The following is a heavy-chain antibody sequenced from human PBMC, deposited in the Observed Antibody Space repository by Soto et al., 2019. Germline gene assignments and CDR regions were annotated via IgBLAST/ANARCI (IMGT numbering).Heavy chain of an antibody. CDR2: IIPMFGTP. CDR3: ARGRDQPPVGLYFDS. V-gene: IGHV1-69*01. CDR1: GDAFSNYI. Sequence: QVQLVQSGAEVKKPGSSVKVSCKASGDAFSNYIFDWVRQAPGQGLEWMGGIIPMFGTPKYAETFQDRFTISADVSTATAYMELTSRRFDDTAVYYCARGRDQPPVGLYFDSWGEGTRVTVSS. J-gene: IGHJ4*02. D-gene: IGHD1-26*01.